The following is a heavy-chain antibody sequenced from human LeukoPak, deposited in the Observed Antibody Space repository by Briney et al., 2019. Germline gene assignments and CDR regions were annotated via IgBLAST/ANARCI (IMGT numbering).Heavy chain of an antibody. CDR3: ARDYDSSSWYEGSWFDP. CDR2: ISSSSSYI. Sequence: PGGSLRLSCAASGFTFSSYSMNWVRQAPGKGLEWVSSISSSSSYINYADSVKGRFTISRDNAKNSLYLQMNSLRAEDTAVYYCARDYDSSSWYEGSWFDPWGQGTLVTVSS. V-gene: IGHV3-21*01. D-gene: IGHD6-13*01. CDR1: GFTFSSYS. J-gene: IGHJ5*02.